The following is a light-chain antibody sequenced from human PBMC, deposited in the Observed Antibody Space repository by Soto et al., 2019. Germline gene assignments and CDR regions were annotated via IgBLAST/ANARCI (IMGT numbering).Light chain of an antibody. CDR2: GAS. CDR3: QQLFIYPPT. J-gene: IGKJ3*01. CDR1: QSVSNN. V-gene: IGKV3-15*01. Sequence: EIVMTQSPATLSVSPGETATLSCRASQSVSNNVAWYQQKPGQAPRLLILGASTRATGIPARFSGSGSGTEFTLSISSLQSEDFAVYYCQQLFIYPPTFGPGTKVDIK.